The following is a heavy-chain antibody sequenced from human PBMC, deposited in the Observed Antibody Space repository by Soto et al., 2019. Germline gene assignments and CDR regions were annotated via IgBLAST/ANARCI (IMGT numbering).Heavy chain of an antibody. J-gene: IGHJ4*02. V-gene: IGHV4-59*01. CDR1: GGSISSYY. D-gene: IGHD4-17*01. Sequence: SETLSLTCTVSGGSISSYYWSWIRQPPGKGLEWIGYIYYSGSTNYNPSLKSRVTISVDTSKNQFSLKLSSVTAADAAVYYCARDLFGYGDYFDYWGQGTRVTVSS. CDR2: IYYSGST. CDR3: ARDLFGYGDYFDY.